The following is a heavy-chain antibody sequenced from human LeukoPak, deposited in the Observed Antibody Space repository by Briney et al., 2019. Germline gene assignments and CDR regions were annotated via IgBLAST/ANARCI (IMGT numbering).Heavy chain of an antibody. V-gene: IGHV4-61*01. J-gene: IGHJ4*02. CDR3: ARESRIAARNFDY. CDR2: IYYSGST. D-gene: IGHD6-6*01. Sequence: SETLSLTCTVSGGSVSSGSYYWSWIRQPPGKGLEWLGYIYYSGSTNYNPSLKSRVTISVDTSKNQFSLKLSSVTAADTAVYYCARESRIAARNFDYWGQGTLVTVSS. CDR1: GGSVSSGSYY.